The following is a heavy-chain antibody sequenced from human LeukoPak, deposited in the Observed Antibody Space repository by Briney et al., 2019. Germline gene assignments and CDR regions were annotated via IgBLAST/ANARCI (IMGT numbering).Heavy chain of an antibody. CDR3: ARRTVVRGEPFDY. V-gene: IGHV3-7*01. CDR2: INQDGSDK. CDR1: GFTFSSYW. Sequence: GGSLRLSCAASGFTFSSYWMNWVRQAPGKGLEWVANINQDGSDKYYVDSVKGRFAISRDNAKNSLYLQMNSLRAEDTAVYYCARRTVVRGEPFDYWGQGTLVTVSS. D-gene: IGHD3-10*01. J-gene: IGHJ4*02.